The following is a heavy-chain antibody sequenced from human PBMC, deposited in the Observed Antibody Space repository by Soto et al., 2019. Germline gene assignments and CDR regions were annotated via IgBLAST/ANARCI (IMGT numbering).Heavy chain of an antibody. D-gene: IGHD5-18*01. CDR2: VSYDEITK. Sequence: QVQLVESGGGVVQPGRSLRLSCAASGFTFSSYGMNWVRQAPGKGLEWGAVVSYDEITKYYADSVKGRFTISRDNSKNTVYLQMNSLRPEDTAVYYCAKPLGLLRRAMAQGSDYWGQGTLVTVSS. J-gene: IGHJ4*02. V-gene: IGHV3-30*18. CDR3: AKPLGLLRRAMAQGSDY. CDR1: GFTFSSYG.